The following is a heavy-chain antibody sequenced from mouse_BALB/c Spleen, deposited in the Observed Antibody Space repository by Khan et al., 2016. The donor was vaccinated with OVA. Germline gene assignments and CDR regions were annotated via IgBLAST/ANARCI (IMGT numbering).Heavy chain of an antibody. CDR3: ARRDYYAYYWYFDV. Sequence: EVQLQQSGPELVKPGASVKISCKTSGYTFTEYTIHWVKQSHGKSLEWIGRINPNNGGAHYNQKFKGKATLTVDKCSSTAYMELRSLTSEDSAVYYCARRDYYAYYWYFDVWGAGTTVTVSS. J-gene: IGHJ1*01. D-gene: IGHD1-2*01. V-gene: IGHV1-18*01. CDR1: GYTFTEYT. CDR2: INPNNGGA.